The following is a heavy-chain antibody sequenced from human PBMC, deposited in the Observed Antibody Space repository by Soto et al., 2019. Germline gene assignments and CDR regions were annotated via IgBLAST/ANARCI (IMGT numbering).Heavy chain of an antibody. CDR2: IYYSGST. V-gene: IGHV4-59*08. D-gene: IGHD1-26*01. CDR3: ARHKGVGATRDYYYGMDV. Sequence: SETLSLTCTVSGGSISSYYWTWIRQPPGKVLEWIGYIYYSGSTNYNPSLKSRVTISVDTSKNQLSLKLSSVTAADTAVYYCARHKGVGATRDYYYGMDVWGQGTTVTVSS. CDR1: GGSISSYY. J-gene: IGHJ6*02.